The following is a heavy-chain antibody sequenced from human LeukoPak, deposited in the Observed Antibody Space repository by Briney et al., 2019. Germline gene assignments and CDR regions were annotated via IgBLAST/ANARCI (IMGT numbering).Heavy chain of an antibody. CDR2: INDSGKT. CDR1: GDSFTSTDDF. V-gene: IGHV4-39*01. Sequence: SETLSLTCTVSGDSFTSTDDFWGWIRQPPGKGLEWIGSINDSGKTYYNPSLKSRAIISVDTSKTQVSLRLSSVTAAETAVYYCARRSYSSGRYGGLDVWGQGTTVTVSS. D-gene: IGHD3-22*01. CDR3: ARRSYSSGRYGGLDV. J-gene: IGHJ6*01.